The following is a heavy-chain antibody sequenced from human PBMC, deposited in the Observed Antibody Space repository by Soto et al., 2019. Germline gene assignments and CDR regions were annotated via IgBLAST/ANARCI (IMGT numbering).Heavy chain of an antibody. Sequence: PGGSLRLSCAASGFTFSSYGMHWVRQAPGKGLEWVAVIPYDGSNKYYADSVKGRFTISRDNSKNTLYLQMNSLRAEDTAMYYCAKDERSDYRTVSYFFDYWGQGALVTVSS. CDR2: IPYDGSNK. D-gene: IGHD3-10*01. V-gene: IGHV3-30*18. J-gene: IGHJ4*02. CDR3: AKDERSDYRTVSYFFDY. CDR1: GFTFSSYG.